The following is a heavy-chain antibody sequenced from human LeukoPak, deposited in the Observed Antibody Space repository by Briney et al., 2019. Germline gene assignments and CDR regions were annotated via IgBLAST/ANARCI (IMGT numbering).Heavy chain of an antibody. CDR3: ARDPTMATIGDAFDI. Sequence: ASVKVSCKASGYTFTSYAMHWVRQAPGQRLEWMGWINAGNGNTKYSQKFQGRVTITRDTSASTAYMELSSLRSEDTAVYYCARDPTMATIGDAFDIWGQGTMVTVSS. J-gene: IGHJ3*02. CDR1: GYTFTSYA. D-gene: IGHD5-12*01. CDR2: INAGNGNT. V-gene: IGHV1-3*01.